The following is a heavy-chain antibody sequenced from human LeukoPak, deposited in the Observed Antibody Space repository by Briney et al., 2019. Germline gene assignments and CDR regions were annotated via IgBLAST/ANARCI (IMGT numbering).Heavy chain of an antibody. CDR2: ISSSGTTI. Sequence: GGSLRLSCVASGFTFSDHYMSWIRQTPGKGLEWVSYISSSGTTIYYADSVKGRFTISRDNAKNSLYLQMNSLRAEDTAVYYCARRVTTVENWGQGTLVTVSS. J-gene: IGHJ4*02. CDR1: GFTFSDHY. CDR3: ARRVTTVEN. V-gene: IGHV3-11*04. D-gene: IGHD4-23*01.